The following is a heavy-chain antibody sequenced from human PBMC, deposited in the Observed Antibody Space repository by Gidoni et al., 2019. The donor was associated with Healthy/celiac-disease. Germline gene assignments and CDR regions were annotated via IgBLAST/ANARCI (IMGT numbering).Heavy chain of an antibody. CDR3: ARSTGYSGYDSWFDP. D-gene: IGHD5-12*01. CDR2: IYYSGST. V-gene: IGHV4-59*01. Sequence: QVQLQESGPGLVKPSETLSLTCTVSGGSISIYYWSWIRQPPGKGLEWIGYIYYSGSTNYNPSLKSRVAISVDTSKNQFSLKLSSVTAADTAVYYCARSTGYSGYDSWFDPWGQGTLVTVSS. CDR1: GGSISIYY. J-gene: IGHJ5*02.